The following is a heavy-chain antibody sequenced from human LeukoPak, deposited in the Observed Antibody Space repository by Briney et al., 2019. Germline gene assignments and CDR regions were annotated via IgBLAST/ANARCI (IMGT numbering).Heavy chain of an antibody. V-gene: IGHV1-2*02. CDR1: GYTSTGYY. D-gene: IGHD3-10*01. CDR3: VTSSAVGGAQRAFDY. Sequence: ASVKVSCKASGYTSTGYYIHWVRQAPGQGLEWLGWINPNAGDTKYAQKFQGRVTVTRDTSISTAYMELSRLRSDDTAVYYCVTSSAVGGAQRAFDYWGQGTLVTVSS. CDR2: INPNAGDT. J-gene: IGHJ4*02.